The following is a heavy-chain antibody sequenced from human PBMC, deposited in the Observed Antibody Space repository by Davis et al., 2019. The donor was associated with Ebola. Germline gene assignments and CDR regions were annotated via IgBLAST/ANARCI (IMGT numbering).Heavy chain of an antibody. CDR2: INAGNGNT. Sequence: AASVKVSCKASGYTFTSYAMHWVRQAPGQRLEWMGWINAGNGNTNYAQKLQGRVTMTTDTSTSTAYMELRSLRSDDTAVYYCARDRSGVWGQGTTVTVSS. D-gene: IGHD1-26*01. CDR1: GYTFTSYA. CDR3: ARDRSGV. V-gene: IGHV1-3*01. J-gene: IGHJ6*02.